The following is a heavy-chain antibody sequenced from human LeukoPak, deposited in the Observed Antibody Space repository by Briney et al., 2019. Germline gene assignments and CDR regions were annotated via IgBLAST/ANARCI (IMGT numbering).Heavy chain of an antibody. V-gene: IGHV3-74*01. D-gene: IGHD3-10*02. CDR1: GFTVSSNY. CDR2: INGDGSTT. Sequence: GGSLRLSCVVSGFTVSSNYMSWVRQAPGKGLVWVSCINGDGSTTTYADSVKGRFTISRDNAKNTVYLQINNLRAEDTAVYYCARDRYYVPDNWGQGTLVTVSS. CDR3: ARDRYYVPDN. J-gene: IGHJ4*02.